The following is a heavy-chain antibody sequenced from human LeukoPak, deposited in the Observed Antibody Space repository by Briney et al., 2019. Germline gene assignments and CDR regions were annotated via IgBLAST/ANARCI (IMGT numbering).Heavy chain of an antibody. J-gene: IGHJ4*02. CDR3: AKWVYYCSSTSCYFDY. Sequence: GGSLGLSCAASGFTFSSYGMSWVRQAPGKGLEWVSAISGSGGSTYYADSVKGRFTISRDNSKNTLYLQMNSLRAEDTAVYYCAKWVYYCSSTSCYFDYWGQGTLVTVSS. CDR1: GFTFSSYG. V-gene: IGHV3-23*01. CDR2: ISGSGGST. D-gene: IGHD2-2*01.